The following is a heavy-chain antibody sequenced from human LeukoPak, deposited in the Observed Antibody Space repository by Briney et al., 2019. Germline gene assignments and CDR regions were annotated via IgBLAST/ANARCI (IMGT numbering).Heavy chain of an antibody. D-gene: IGHD6-19*01. Sequence: PGGSLRLSCAASGITFSSYAMSWVRQAPGKGLEWVSAISGSGGSTYYADSVKGRFTISRDNSKNTLYLQMNSLRAEDTAVYYCAAQQWLVSTVDYWGQGTLVTVSS. CDR3: AAQQWLVSTVDY. CDR2: ISGSGGST. CDR1: GITFSSYA. J-gene: IGHJ4*02. V-gene: IGHV3-23*01.